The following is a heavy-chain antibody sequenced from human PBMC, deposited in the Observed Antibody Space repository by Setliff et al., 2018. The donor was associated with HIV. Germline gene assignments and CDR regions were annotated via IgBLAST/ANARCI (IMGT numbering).Heavy chain of an antibody. CDR2: IYNSVTT. V-gene: IGHV4-59*12. J-gene: IGHJ4*02. D-gene: IGHD3-16*02. CDR3: ARDRFMITFGGVIVETRRVFDY. CDR1: GASISSNT. Sequence: SETLSLTCIVSGASISSNTWSWIRQAPGKGLQWIGFIYNSVTTNYNPSLKSRVTISLDTSKNQFSLKLSSVTAADTAVYYCARDRFMITFGGVIVETRRVFDYWGQGTLVTVSS.